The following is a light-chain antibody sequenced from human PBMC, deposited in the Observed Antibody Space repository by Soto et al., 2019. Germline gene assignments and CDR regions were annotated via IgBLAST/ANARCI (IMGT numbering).Light chain of an antibody. CDR2: DVS. J-gene: IGKJ5*01. V-gene: IGKV3-15*01. CDR3: QQYNNWPFS. Sequence: DKVMTQSPGTLSVYPGERATLSCRAGQGVTTNFAWYQQKSGQSPRLLIYDVSIRATGVPARFSGTGSETDFTLTISGLQSEDSAVYFCQQYNNWPFSFCQGARPEIK. CDR1: QGVTTN.